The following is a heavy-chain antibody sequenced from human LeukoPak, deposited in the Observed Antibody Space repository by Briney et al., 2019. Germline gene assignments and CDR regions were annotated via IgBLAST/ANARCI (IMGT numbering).Heavy chain of an antibody. J-gene: IGHJ4*02. CDR1: GGSISSHY. Sequence: PSETLSLTCTVSGGSISSHYWSWIRQPPGKGLEWIGYISYSGTTNYKPSLKSRVTISVVTSKNQFSLKLSSVTAADTAVYYCASSSYYDSSGPTFDYWGQGTLVTVSS. CDR3: ASSSYYDSSGPTFDY. V-gene: IGHV4-59*11. CDR2: ISYSGTT. D-gene: IGHD3-22*01.